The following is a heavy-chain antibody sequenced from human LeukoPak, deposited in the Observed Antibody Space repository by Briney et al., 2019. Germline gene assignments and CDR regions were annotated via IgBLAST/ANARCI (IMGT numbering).Heavy chain of an antibody. J-gene: IGHJ4*02. D-gene: IGHD6-19*01. CDR2: INSDGSST. CDR3: TRVIVAVPGYFDYFDL. CDR1: GFTFSSYW. Sequence: PGGSLRLSCAASGFTFSSYWMHWVRQAPGKGLVWVSRINSDGSSTSYADSVKGRFTISRDNAKNTLYLQMNSLRVEDTAVYYCTRVIVAVPGYFDYFDLWGQGALVTVSS. V-gene: IGHV3-74*01.